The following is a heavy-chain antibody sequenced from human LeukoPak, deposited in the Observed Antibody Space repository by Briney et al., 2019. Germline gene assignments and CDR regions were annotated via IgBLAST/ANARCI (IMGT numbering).Heavy chain of an antibody. V-gene: IGHV3-9*01. CDR2: ISWNSGSI. J-gene: IGHJ4*02. D-gene: IGHD6-13*01. CDR1: GFTFDDYA. Sequence: GGSLRLSCAASGFTFDDYAMHWVRQAPGKGLEWVSGISWNSGSIGYADSVKGRFTISRDNAKNSLYLQMNSLRAEDTALYYCAKDTEQQLVGPVDYWGQGTLVTVSS. CDR3: AKDTEQQLVGPVDY.